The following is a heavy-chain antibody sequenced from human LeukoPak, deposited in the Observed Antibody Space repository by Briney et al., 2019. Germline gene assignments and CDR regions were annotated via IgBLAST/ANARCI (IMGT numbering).Heavy chain of an antibody. CDR1: GDSISSSTYY. CDR3: ARVAEGYYYDSSGHHDAFDI. V-gene: IGHV4-39*01. CDR2: IYYSGST. Sequence: SETLSLTCTVSGDSISSSTYYWGWIRQPPGKGLEWIATIYYSGSTYYNPSLKSRVTISVDTSKNQFSLKLSSVTAADTAVYYCARVAEGYYYDSSGHHDAFDIWGQGTMVTVSS. D-gene: IGHD3-22*01. J-gene: IGHJ3*02.